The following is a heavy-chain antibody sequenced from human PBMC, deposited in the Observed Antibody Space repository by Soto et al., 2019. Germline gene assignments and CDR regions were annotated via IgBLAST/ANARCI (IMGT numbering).Heavy chain of an antibody. CDR1: GFTFSSYA. J-gene: IGHJ4*02. CDR3: ALSTNGGSPY. V-gene: IGHV3-23*01. D-gene: IGHD1-26*01. Sequence: EVQLLESGGGLVQPGGSLRLSCAASGFTFSSYAMSWVRQAPGKGLEWVSSISGSGGSTYYADSVKGRFTIYRDNSKNTLYLQMNSLRAEDTALYYCALSTNGGSPYWGQGTLVTVSS. CDR2: ISGSGGST.